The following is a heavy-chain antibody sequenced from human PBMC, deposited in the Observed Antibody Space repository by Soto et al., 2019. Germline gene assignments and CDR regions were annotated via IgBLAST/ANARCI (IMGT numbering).Heavy chain of an antibody. V-gene: IGHV1-18*01. CDR2: ISTHNGNT. D-gene: IGHD2-8*01. Sequence: ASVKVSCKASGYAFTTCGISWVRQAPGQGLEWMGWISTHNGNTTYAQKFQGRVTMTTDTSTSTVYMELRGLRSDDTGVYYCAREIHYFYSRTEFMVYAIPTLAYWGHGTLVTVSS. CDR3: AREIHYFYSRTEFMVYAIPTLAY. J-gene: IGHJ4*01. CDR1: GYAFTTCG.